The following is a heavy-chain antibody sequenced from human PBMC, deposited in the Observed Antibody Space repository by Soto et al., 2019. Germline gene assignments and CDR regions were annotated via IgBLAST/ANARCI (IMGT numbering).Heavy chain of an antibody. Sequence: GGSLRLSCAASGFTFDDYTMHWVRQAPGKGLEWVSLISWDGGSTYYADSVKGRFTISRDNSKNSLYLQMNSLRTEDTALYYCAKDSSWGSGSSPDNWFDPWGQGTLVTVSS. D-gene: IGHD3-10*01. CDR1: GFTFDDYT. J-gene: IGHJ5*02. V-gene: IGHV3-43*01. CDR3: AKDSSWGSGSSPDNWFDP. CDR2: ISWDGGST.